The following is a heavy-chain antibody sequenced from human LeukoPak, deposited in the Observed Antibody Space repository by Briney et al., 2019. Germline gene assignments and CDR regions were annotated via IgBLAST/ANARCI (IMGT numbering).Heavy chain of an antibody. CDR3: ARDKQLWSLGDYYYGMDV. CDR2: ISCDGSNK. J-gene: IGHJ6*04. D-gene: IGHD5-18*01. V-gene: IGHV3-30*04. CDR1: GFTFSSYA. Sequence: QSGGSLRLSCAASGFTFSSYAMHWVRQAPGKGLEWVAVISCDGSNKYYADSVKGRFTISRDNSKNTLYLQMNSLRAEDTAVYYCARDKQLWSLGDYYYGMDVWGKGTTVTVSS.